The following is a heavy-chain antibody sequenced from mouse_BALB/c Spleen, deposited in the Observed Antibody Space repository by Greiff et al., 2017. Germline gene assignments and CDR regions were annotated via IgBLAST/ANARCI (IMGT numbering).Heavy chain of an antibody. CDR3: ARGEGNYLFDY. Sequence: DVKLVESGGGLVKPGGSLKLSCAASGFTFSSYAMSWVRQTPEKRLEWVASISSGGSTYYPDSVKGRFTISRDNATNILYLQMSSLRSEDTAMYYCARGEGNYLFDYWGQGTTLTVSS. V-gene: IGHV5-6-5*01. CDR1: GFTFSSYA. D-gene: IGHD2-1*01. CDR2: ISSGGST. J-gene: IGHJ2*01.